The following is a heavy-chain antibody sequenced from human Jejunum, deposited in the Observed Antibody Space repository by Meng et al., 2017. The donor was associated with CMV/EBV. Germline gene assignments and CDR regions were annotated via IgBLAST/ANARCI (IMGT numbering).Heavy chain of an antibody. V-gene: IGHV3-11*06. CDR3: ARVMRSGSPLDY. CDR1: GLTSSDAA. CDR2: ISKSDGNT. Sequence: VPVGEAGGGLATLGGSIMLSVEASGLTSSDAAMSWLRQAPGKGLQWVSYISKSDGNTNYADFVKGRFTVSRDNAKNSLYLQMNSLRAEDTAMYYCARVMRSGSPLDYWGQGTLVTVSS. D-gene: IGHD3-10*01. J-gene: IGHJ4*02.